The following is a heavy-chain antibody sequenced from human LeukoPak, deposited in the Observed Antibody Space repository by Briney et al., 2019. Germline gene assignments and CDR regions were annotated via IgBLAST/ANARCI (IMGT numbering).Heavy chain of an antibody. CDR1: GGSISSSSYY. V-gene: IGHV4-39*01. D-gene: IGHD5-24*01. J-gene: IGHJ4*02. CDR3: ANSYNFDY. CDR2: IYYSGST. Sequence: PSETLSLTCTVSGGSISSSSYYWGWIRPPPGKGLEWIGSIYYSGSTYYNPSLKSRVTISVDTSKNQFSLRLSSVTAADTAVYYCANSYNFDYWGQGTLVTVSS.